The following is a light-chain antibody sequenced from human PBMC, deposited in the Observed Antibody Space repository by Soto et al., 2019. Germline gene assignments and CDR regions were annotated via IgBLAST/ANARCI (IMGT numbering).Light chain of an antibody. CDR1: QSVSSAY. V-gene: IGKV3-20*01. CDR2: NVS. J-gene: IGKJ2*01. Sequence: EIVLTQSPGTLSLSPGERATLSCRASQSVSSAYLAWYQQKPGQAPRLLIYNVSRRATGIPDRFSGSGSGTDFTLTVSRLEPEDFVVYYCQQYNNWPHTFGQGTKVDIK. CDR3: QQYNNWPHT.